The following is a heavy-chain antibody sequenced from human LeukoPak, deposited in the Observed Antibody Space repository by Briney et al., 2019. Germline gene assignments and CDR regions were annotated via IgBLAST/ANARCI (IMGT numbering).Heavy chain of an antibody. D-gene: IGHD6-13*01. CDR3: AREEGIAAAGTHDY. J-gene: IGHJ4*02. CDR2: IYYSGST. V-gene: IGHV4-39*07. CDR1: GDSISSSSYF. Sequence: SETLSLTCTVSGDSISSSSYFWGWIRQPPGKGLEWIGSIYYSGSTYYNTSLKSRVTISVDTYKNQFSLKLSSVTAADSAVYYCAREEGIAAAGTHDYWGQGTLVTVA.